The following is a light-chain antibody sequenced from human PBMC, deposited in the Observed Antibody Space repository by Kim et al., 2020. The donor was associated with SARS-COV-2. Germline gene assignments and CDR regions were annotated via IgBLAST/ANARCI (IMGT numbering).Light chain of an antibody. CDR1: RLGEKY. V-gene: IGLV3-1*01. CDR2: QDT. CDR3: QTGDSITVV. Sequence: SYELTQPPSVSVYPGQTASINCSGDRLGEKYACWYQQKPGQSPVLVIYQDTKRPSGIPERFSGSNSGNTATLTNSGTQTMDEADYYCQTGDSITVVFGRGTQLT. J-gene: IGLJ2*01.